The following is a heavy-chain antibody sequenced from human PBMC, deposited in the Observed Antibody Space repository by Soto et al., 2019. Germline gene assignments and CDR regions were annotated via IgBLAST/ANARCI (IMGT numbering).Heavy chain of an antibody. CDR3: AIRATGTYFNY. CDR1: GFTFSSYA. CDR2: ISGSGDST. J-gene: IGHJ4*02. D-gene: IGHD3-10*01. V-gene: IGHV3-23*01. Sequence: EVQLLESGGGLVQPGGSLRLSCAASGFTFSSYAMSWVRQAPGKGLEWVSVISGSGDSTYYADSVKGRFTISRDNSKNTLYLQMNSVRAEDTAVYYCAIRATGTYFNYWGQGTLVTVSS.